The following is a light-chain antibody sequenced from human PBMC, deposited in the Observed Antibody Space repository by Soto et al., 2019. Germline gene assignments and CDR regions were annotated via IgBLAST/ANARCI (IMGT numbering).Light chain of an antibody. J-gene: IGKJ4*01. Sequence: DIQLTQSPSFLSASVGDRVTITCRASQGISSYLAWYQQKPGKAPKLLIYAASTLQSGVPSRFSGSGSGTGFTLTISSLQPEDFGTYYCQQANTFPLTFGGGTKVDIK. V-gene: IGKV1-9*01. CDR1: QGISSY. CDR2: AAS. CDR3: QQANTFPLT.